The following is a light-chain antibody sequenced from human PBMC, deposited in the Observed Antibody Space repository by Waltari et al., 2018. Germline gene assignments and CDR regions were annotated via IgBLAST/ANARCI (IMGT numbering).Light chain of an antibody. CDR1: QGISNS. V-gene: IGKV1-NL1*01. J-gene: IGKJ2*01. Sequence: DIQMTQSPSSLSASIGDRVTITCRASQGISNSLAWYQQKPGKAPNLLVYDASTVESGVPSRFSGSGSGTDYTLTISSLQPEDFATYYCQQYFINPRFGQWTKLEI. CDR3: QQYFINPR. CDR2: DAS.